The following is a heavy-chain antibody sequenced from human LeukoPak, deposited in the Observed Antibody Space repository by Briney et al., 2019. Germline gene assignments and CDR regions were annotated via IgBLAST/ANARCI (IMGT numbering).Heavy chain of an antibody. Sequence: SETLSLTCTVSGGSISSSSYYWGWIRQPPGKGLEWIGSIYYSGSTYYNPSLKSRVTISVDTSKNQFSLKLSSVTAADTAVYYCARDSSGYGDYVWEGSYWGQGTLVTVSS. V-gene: IGHV4-39*07. D-gene: IGHD4-17*01. J-gene: IGHJ4*02. CDR1: GGSISSSSYY. CDR3: ARDSSGYGDYVWEGSY. CDR2: IYYSGST.